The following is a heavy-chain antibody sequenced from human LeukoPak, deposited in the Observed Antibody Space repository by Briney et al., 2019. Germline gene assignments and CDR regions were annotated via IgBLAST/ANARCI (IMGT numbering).Heavy chain of an antibody. CDR3: ARKGDSWYSYFDY. CDR1: GFTFSSYW. D-gene: IGHD6-13*01. CDR2: IKQDGSEK. Sequence: GGSLRLSCAASGFTFSSYWMSWVRQAPGKGLEWVANIKQDGSEKYYVDSVKGRFPISRDNAKNSLYLQMNSLRAEDTAVYYCARKGDSWYSYFDYWGQGTLVTVSS. J-gene: IGHJ4*02. V-gene: IGHV3-7*01.